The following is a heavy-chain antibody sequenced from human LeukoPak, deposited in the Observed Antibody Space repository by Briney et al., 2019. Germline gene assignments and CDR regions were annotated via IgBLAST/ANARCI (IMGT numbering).Heavy chain of an antibody. J-gene: IGHJ5*02. CDR3: ARDRLWSENWWFDP. CDR1: GYTFTSYD. CDR2: MNPNSGNT. Sequence: ASVTVSCKASGYTFTSYDINWVRQATGQGLEWMGWMNPNSGNTGYAQKFQGRVTITRNTSISTAYMELSSLRSEDTAVYYCARDRLWSENWWFDPWGQGTLVTVSS. D-gene: IGHD3-10*01. V-gene: IGHV1-8*03.